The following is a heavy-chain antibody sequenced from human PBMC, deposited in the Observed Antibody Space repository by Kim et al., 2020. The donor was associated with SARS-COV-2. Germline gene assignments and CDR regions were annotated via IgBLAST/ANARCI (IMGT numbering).Heavy chain of an antibody. J-gene: IGHJ4*02. CDR3: ARHSFPWLVKLYYVDY. Sequence: SETLSLTCTVSGGSISSSSYYWGWIRQPPGKGLEWIGSIYYSGSTYYNPSLKSRVTISVDTSKNQFSLKLSSVTTADTAVYYCARHSFPWLVKLYYVDYWGQGTLVTVSS. CDR1: GGSISSSSYY. D-gene: IGHD2-15*01. V-gene: IGHV4-39*01. CDR2: IYYSGST.